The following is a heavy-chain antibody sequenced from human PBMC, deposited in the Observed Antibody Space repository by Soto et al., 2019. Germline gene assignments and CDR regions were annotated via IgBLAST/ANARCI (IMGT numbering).Heavy chain of an antibody. CDR3: AHIPATYDYGDYYFDY. CDR2: IYWDDDK. CDR1: GFSLSTSGVG. V-gene: IGHV2-5*02. J-gene: IGHJ4*02. Sequence: QITLKESGPTLVNPTQTLTLTCTFSGFSLSTSGVGVGWIRQPPGKALEWLALIYWDDDKRYSPSLKSRLTITKDTSKNQVVLTMTNMDPVDTATYYCAHIPATYDYGDYYFDYWGQGTLVTVSS. D-gene: IGHD4-17*01.